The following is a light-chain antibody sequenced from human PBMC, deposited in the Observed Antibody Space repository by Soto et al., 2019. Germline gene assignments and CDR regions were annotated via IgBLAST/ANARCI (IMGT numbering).Light chain of an antibody. J-gene: IGKJ5*01. CDR1: QSISSW. CDR3: QQYYSYPIT. CDR2: DAS. Sequence: DIQMPQSPSTLSASVGERATITCRASQSISSWLAWYQQKPGKAPKLLIYDASSLESGVPSRFSGSGSGTEFTLTISSLQPDEFATYYCQQYYSYPITFGQGTRLEIK. V-gene: IGKV1-5*01.